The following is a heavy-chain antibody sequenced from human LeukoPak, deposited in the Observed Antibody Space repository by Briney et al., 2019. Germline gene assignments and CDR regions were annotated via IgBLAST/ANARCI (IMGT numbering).Heavy chain of an antibody. CDR2: IGGSGAST. CDR3: AKASLTYYDFLFDY. V-gene: IGHV3-23*01. J-gene: IGHJ4*02. CDR1: GFTFSSYA. Sequence: GGSLRLSCAASGFTFSSYAMSWVRQAPGKGLEWVSAIGGSGASTYYADSVKGRFTISRDNSKNTLYLQMNSLRAEDTAVYYCAKASLTYYDFLFDYWGQGTLVTVSS. D-gene: IGHD3-3*01.